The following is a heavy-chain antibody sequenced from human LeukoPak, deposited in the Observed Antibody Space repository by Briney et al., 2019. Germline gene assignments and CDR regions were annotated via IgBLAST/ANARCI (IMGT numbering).Heavy chain of an antibody. CDR2: TYYRSKWYN. J-gene: IGHJ4*02. V-gene: IGHV6-1*01. CDR3: TREAVWGTSDY. Sequence: SQTLSLTCAISGDSVSSNSAAWTWIRQSPSRGLEWLGRTYYRSKWYNDYAVSVKSRITINPDTSRNQFSLHLNSVTPEDTAVYYCTREAVWGTSDYWAQGTLVTVSS. D-gene: IGHD3-16*01. CDR1: GDSVSSNSAA.